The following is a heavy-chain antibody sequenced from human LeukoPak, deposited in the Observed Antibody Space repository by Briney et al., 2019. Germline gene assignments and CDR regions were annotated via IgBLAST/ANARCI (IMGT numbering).Heavy chain of an antibody. CDR1: GFTFSSYG. Sequence: GRSLRLSCAASGFTFSSYGMHWVRQAPGKGLEWVAVISYDGSNKYYADSVKGRFTISRDNSKSTLYLQMNSLRAEDTALYSCAKDYGGNSDAFDIWGQGTVVTVSS. V-gene: IGHV3-30*18. CDR3: AKDYGGNSDAFDI. CDR2: ISYDGSNK. D-gene: IGHD4-23*01. J-gene: IGHJ3*02.